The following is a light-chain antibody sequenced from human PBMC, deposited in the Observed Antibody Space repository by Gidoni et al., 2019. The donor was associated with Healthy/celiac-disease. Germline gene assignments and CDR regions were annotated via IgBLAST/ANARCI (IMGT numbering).Light chain of an antibody. J-gene: IGLJ2*01. CDR2: DNN. V-gene: IGLV1-51*01. Sequence: QSVLPQPPSVSAAPGQKVTISCSGSSSHIGNNYVSWYQQLPGTAPKLLIYDNNKRPSGIPDRFSGSKSGTSATLGITGLQTGDEADYYCGTWDSSLSALFGGGTKLTVL. CDR1: SSHIGNNY. CDR3: GTWDSSLSAL.